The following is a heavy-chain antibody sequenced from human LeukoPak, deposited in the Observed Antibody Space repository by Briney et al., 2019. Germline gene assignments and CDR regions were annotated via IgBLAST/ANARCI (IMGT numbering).Heavy chain of an antibody. D-gene: IGHD3-22*01. J-gene: IGHJ2*01. CDR1: GYTFTSYG. CDR3: ARDRRNYDSSGKPSYFDL. Sequence: ASVKVSCKASGYTFTSYGISWVRQAPGQGLEWMGWTSAYNGNTNYAQKLQGRVTMTTDTSTSTAYMELRSLRSDDTAVYYCARDRRNYDSSGKPSYFDLWGRGTLVTVSS. V-gene: IGHV1-18*01. CDR2: TSAYNGNT.